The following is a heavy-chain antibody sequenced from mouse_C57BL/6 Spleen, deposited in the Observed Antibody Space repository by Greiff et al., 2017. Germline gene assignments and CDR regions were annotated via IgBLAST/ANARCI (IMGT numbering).Heavy chain of an antibody. CDR1: GFTFSSYG. D-gene: IGHD4-1*01. CDR3: ARHWDGFAY. J-gene: IGHJ3*01. CDR2: ISSGGSYT. Sequence: EVMLVESGGDLVKPGGSLKLSCAASGFTFSSYGMSWVRQTPDKRLEWVATISSGGSYTYYPDSVKGRFTISRDNAKNTLYLQMSSLKSEDTAMYYCARHWDGFAYWGQGTLVTVSA. V-gene: IGHV5-6*02.